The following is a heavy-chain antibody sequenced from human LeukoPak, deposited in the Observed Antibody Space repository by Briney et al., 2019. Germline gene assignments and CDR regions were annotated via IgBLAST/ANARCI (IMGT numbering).Heavy chain of an antibody. CDR2: ISYDGSNK. D-gene: IGHD3-22*01. Sequence: PGGSLRLSCAASGFTFSSYAMHWVRQAPGKGLEWVAVISYDGSNKYYADSVKGRFTISRDNSKNTLYLQMNSLRAEDTAVYYCARDLRFDSSGYYQYWGQGTLVTVSS. CDR3: ARDLRFDSSGYYQY. J-gene: IGHJ4*02. CDR1: GFTFSSYA. V-gene: IGHV3-30-3*01.